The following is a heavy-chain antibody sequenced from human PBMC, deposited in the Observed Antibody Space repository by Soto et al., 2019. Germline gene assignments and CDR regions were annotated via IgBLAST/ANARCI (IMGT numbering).Heavy chain of an antibody. J-gene: IGHJ4*02. D-gene: IGHD3-22*01. CDR3: ARDYYESNGYYFFHY. CDR1: GFTFSSYA. CDR2: ISYDGSNK. V-gene: IGHV3-30-3*01. Sequence: GGSLRLSCAASGFTFSSYAMHWVRQAPGKGLEWVAVISYDGSNKYYADSVKGRFTISRDNSKNTLYLQMNSLRAEDTAVYYCARDYYESNGYYFFHYWGQGTLVTVSS.